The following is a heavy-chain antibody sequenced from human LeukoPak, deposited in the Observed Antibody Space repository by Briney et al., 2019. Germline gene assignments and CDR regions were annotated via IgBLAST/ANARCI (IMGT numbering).Heavy chain of an antibody. J-gene: IGHJ5*02. D-gene: IGHD3-22*01. CDR2: ISNDGGGT. CDR3: ARGSSGYFADL. V-gene: IGHV3-23*01. Sequence: GGSLRLSCAASGFTFNNYGLIWVRQTPGKGLEWVAAISNDGGGTMYAAFVEGRFTISRDNSKSTLFLQMNSLRAEDTALYYCARGSSGYFADLWGQGTLVTVSS. CDR1: GFTFNNYG.